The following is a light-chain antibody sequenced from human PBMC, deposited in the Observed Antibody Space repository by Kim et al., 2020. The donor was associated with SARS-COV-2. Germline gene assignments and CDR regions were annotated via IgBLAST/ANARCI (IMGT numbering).Light chain of an antibody. V-gene: IGKV1-12*01. CDR3: QQANSYPLT. J-gene: IGKJ4*01. CDR2: PAS. CDR1: QGIGSW. Sequence: DIQMTQSPSSVSASVGERVTMTCRASQGIGSWLAWYQQKPGKAPKLLIYPASSLQSGVPSRFSGSGSGTEFTLTISSLQPEDLGIYYCQQANSYPLTFAGGTKLEI.